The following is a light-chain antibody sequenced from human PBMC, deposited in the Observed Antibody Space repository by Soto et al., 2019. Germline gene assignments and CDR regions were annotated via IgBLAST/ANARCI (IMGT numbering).Light chain of an antibody. J-gene: IGLJ2*01. CDR2: EVS. Sequence: QSALTQPASVSGSPGQSITISCTGNSSDVGGYNYVSWYQHHPGKAPKLMIYEVSNRPSGISNRFSGSKSGNTASLTISGLQAEDEADYSCSSYTSSNTVVFGGGTKLTVL. V-gene: IGLV2-14*01. CDR1: SSDVGGYNY. CDR3: SSYTSSNTVV.